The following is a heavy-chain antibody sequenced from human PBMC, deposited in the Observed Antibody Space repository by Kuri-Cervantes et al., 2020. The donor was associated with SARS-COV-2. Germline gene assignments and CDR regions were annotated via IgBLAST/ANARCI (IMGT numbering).Heavy chain of an antibody. CDR3: TTLIDY. CDR1: GFPFSNFG. Sequence: GESLKISCAASGFPFSNFGMHWVRQAPGKGLEWVAIISYDGSNKYYADSVKGRFTISRDDSKNMAYLQMNSLKTEDTAVYYCTTLIDYWGQGALVTVSS. J-gene: IGHJ4*02. V-gene: IGHV3-30*03. CDR2: ISYDGSNK.